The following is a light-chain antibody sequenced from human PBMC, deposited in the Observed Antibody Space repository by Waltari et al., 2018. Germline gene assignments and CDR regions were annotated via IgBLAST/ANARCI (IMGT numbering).Light chain of an antibody. CDR2: AAS. CDR3: EQRYSTPRT. V-gene: IGKV1-39*01. CDR1: PSISSY. J-gene: IGKJ1*01. Sequence: DIQMPQSPSSLSASVGDRVPITCRASPSISSYLNWYHQIPWNAPKLLIYAASSVQSGVTSRFSGSGAGTDFTLTISSRQPEDFATYCCEQRYSTPRTFGQGTKVEMK.